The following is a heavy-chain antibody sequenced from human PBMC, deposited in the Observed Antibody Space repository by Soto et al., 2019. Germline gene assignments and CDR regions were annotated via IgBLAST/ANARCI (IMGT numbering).Heavy chain of an antibody. CDR2: LSYGRSNK. D-gene: IGHD6-19*01. Sequence: QVQLVESGGGVGQPGSSVRLSGAAPGFCFSSCGMHWVRXAPGKGLXXXXXLSYGRSNKYYADAVKGRFTISRDNSKNTLYLQMSSLRAKDTAVYYCVKDGSSGWPYFYDMDVWGQGTTVTVSS. J-gene: IGHJ6*02. CDR1: GFCFSSCG. CDR3: VKDGSSGWPYFYDMDV. V-gene: IGHV3-30*18.